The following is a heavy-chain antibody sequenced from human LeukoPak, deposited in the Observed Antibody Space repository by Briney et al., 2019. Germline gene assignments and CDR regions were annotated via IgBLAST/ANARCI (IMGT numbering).Heavy chain of an antibody. J-gene: IGHJ4*02. V-gene: IGHV3-23*01. D-gene: IGHD3-10*01. CDR1: GFTFSSYA. CDR3: AKLGSKDPTYYYGSGSYSGY. CDR2: ISGSGGST. Sequence: GGSLRLSCAASGFTFSSYAMSWVRQAPGKGLEWVSAISGSGGSTYYPDSVKGRFTISRDNSKNTLYLQMNSLRAEDTAVYYCAKLGSKDPTYYYGSGSYSGYWGQGTLVTVSS.